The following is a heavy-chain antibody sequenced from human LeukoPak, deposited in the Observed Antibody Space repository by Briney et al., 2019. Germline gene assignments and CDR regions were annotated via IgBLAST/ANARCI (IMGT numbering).Heavy chain of an antibody. CDR2: INTYNGNT. Sequence: ASVKVSRKASGYTFTNYGITWMRQAPGQGLEWMGWINTYNGNTNYAQKLQGRVTITTDTPTSTAYMELRSLRSDDTAVFYCARDLVDGVGAPGAYWGQGALVTASS. D-gene: IGHD1-26*01. J-gene: IGHJ4*02. CDR1: GYTFTNYG. CDR3: ARDLVDGVGAPGAY. V-gene: IGHV1-18*01.